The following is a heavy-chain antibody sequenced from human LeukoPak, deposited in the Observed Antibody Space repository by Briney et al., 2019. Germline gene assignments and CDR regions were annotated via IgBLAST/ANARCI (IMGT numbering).Heavy chain of an antibody. Sequence: EASVRVSCKASGYTFTSYDINWVRQATGQGLEWMGWTNPNSGNTGYAQKFQGRVTMTRNTSISTAYMELSSLRSEDTAVYYCARAYIAAAGTGWFDPWGQGTLVTVSS. CDR1: GYTFTSYD. CDR3: ARAYIAAAGTGWFDP. CDR2: TNPNSGNT. V-gene: IGHV1-8*01. J-gene: IGHJ5*02. D-gene: IGHD6-13*01.